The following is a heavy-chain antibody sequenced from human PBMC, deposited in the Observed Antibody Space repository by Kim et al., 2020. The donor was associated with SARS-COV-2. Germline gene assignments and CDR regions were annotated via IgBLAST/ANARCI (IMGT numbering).Heavy chain of an antibody. CDR1: GFTVSSNY. CDR2: IYSGGST. Sequence: GGSLRLSCAASGFTVSSNYMSWVRQAPGKGLEWVSVIYSGGSTYYADSVKGRFTISRDNSKNTLYLQMNSLRAEDTAVYYCARDLGCSGGSCYPRYYFDYWGQGTLVTVSS. J-gene: IGHJ4*02. CDR3: ARDLGCSGGSCYPRYYFDY. D-gene: IGHD2-15*01. V-gene: IGHV3-66*01.